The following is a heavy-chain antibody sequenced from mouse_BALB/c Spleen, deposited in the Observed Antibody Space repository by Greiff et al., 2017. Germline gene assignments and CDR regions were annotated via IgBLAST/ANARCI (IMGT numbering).Heavy chain of an antibody. CDR1: GFTFSSYG. CDR3: AREGVTWFAY. V-gene: IGHV5-6*01. J-gene: IGHJ3*01. CDR2: ISSGGSYT. Sequence: EVKLMESGGDLVKPGGSLKLSCAASGFTFSSYGMSWVRQTPDKRLEWVATISSGGSYTYYPDSVKGRFTISRDNAKNTLYLQMSSLKSEDTAMYYCAREGVTWFAYWGQGTLVTVSA. D-gene: IGHD2-13*01.